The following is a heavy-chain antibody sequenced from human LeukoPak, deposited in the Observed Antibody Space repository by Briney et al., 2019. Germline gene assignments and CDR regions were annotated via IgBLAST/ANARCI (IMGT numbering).Heavy chain of an antibody. J-gene: IGHJ4*02. D-gene: IGHD1-26*01. CDR3: ARHGRYGGLPDC. CDR1: GGSISSSSYY. V-gene: IGHV4-39*01. Sequence: PSETLSLTCSVSGGSISSSSYYWGWIRQPPGKGLEWIGSIYYSGSTYYNPSLKSRVTISVDTSKNQFSLKLSSVTAADTAVYYCARHGRYGGLPDCWGQGTLVTVSS. CDR2: IYYSGST.